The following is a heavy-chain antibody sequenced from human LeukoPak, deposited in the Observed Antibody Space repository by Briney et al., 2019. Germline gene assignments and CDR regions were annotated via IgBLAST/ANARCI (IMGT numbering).Heavy chain of an antibody. J-gene: IGHJ3*02. D-gene: IGHD1-26*01. Sequence: GGSLRLSCAASGFTFSSYSMNWVRQAPGKGLEWVSSISSISSYIYYADSVKGRFTISRDNAKNSLYLQMNSLRAEDTAVYYCARVRVGAIDAFDIWGQGTMVTVSS. CDR3: ARVRVGAIDAFDI. CDR1: GFTFSSYS. V-gene: IGHV3-21*01. CDR2: ISSISSYI.